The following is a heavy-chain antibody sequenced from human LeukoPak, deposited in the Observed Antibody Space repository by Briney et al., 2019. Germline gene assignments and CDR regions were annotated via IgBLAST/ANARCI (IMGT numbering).Heavy chain of an antibody. J-gene: IGHJ5*02. CDR1: GGTFSSYA. V-gene: IGHV1-69*05. Sequence: SVKVSCKASGGTFSSYAISWVRQAPGQGFEWMGRIIPIFGTANYAQKFQGRVTITTVESTSTAYMELSSLRSEDTAVYYCARTPLTCSGGSCWFDPWGQGTLVTVSS. CDR2: IIPIFGTA. D-gene: IGHD2-15*01. CDR3: ARTPLTCSGGSCWFDP.